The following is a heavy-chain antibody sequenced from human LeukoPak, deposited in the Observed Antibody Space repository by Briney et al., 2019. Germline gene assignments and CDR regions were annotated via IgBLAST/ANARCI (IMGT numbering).Heavy chain of an antibody. Sequence: GESLKTSCKGSGYSFTSYWIGWVRQMPGKGLEWMGIIYPGDSDTRYSPSFQGQVTISADKSISTAYLQWSSLKASDTAMYYCARGIGHYYGSGSYGGIDYWGQGTLVTVSS. V-gene: IGHV5-51*01. CDR1: GYSFTSYW. CDR3: ARGIGHYYGSGSYGGIDY. D-gene: IGHD3-10*01. J-gene: IGHJ4*02. CDR2: IYPGDSDT.